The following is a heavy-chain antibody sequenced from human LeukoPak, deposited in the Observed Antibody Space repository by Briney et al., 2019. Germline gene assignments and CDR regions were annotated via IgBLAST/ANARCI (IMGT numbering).Heavy chain of an antibody. Sequence: GESLRLSCAASGFTFSHYWMTWVRQAPGKGLEWVAIIRPDANDGSYVDSVKGRFTISRDNARNSLYLQLNSLRAEDTAVYFCARADWGSIDYWGQGALVTVSS. CDR1: GFTFSHYW. D-gene: IGHD7-27*01. CDR2: IRPDANDG. V-gene: IGHV3-7*01. J-gene: IGHJ4*02. CDR3: ARADWGSIDY.